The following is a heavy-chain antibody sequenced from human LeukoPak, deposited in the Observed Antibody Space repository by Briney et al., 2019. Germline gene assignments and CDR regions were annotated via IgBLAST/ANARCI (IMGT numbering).Heavy chain of an antibody. CDR2: ISAYNGNT. V-gene: IGHV1-18*01. D-gene: IGHD3-22*01. J-gene: IGHJ4*02. Sequence: ASVKVSCKASGYTFTSYGISWVRQAPGQGLEWMGWISAYNGNTNYAQKLQGRVTMTTDTSTSTAYKELRSLRSDDTAVYYCARDESNYYDSSGLDYWGQGTLVTVSS. CDR1: GYTFTSYG. CDR3: ARDESNYYDSSGLDY.